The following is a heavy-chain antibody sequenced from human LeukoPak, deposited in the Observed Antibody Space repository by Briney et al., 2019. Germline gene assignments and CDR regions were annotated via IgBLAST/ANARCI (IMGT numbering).Heavy chain of an antibody. CDR2: ISWNSGSI. D-gene: IGHD6-19*01. Sequence: PGRSLRLSCAASGFTFDDYAMHWVRQAPGKGLEWVSGISWNSGSIGYADSVKGRFTISRDNAKNSLYLQMNSLRAEDMALYYCAKAAWAAVAAPLDYWGQGTLVTVSS. CDR3: AKAAWAAVAAPLDY. V-gene: IGHV3-9*03. J-gene: IGHJ4*02. CDR1: GFTFDDYA.